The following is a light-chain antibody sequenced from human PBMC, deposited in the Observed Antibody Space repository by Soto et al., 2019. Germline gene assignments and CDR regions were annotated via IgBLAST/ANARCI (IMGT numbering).Light chain of an antibody. CDR2: GSS. CDR1: QSVSNNY. V-gene: IGKV3-20*01. Sequence: EVVLTQSPGTLSLSPGERATLSCRASQSVSNNYFAWYQQKPGQAPRLRIFGSSDMATGIPDRFSGSGSGTDFTLTISRLEPEDFAVYYCQQYGSSPPYTFGQGTKLEIK. J-gene: IGKJ2*01. CDR3: QQYGSSPPYT.